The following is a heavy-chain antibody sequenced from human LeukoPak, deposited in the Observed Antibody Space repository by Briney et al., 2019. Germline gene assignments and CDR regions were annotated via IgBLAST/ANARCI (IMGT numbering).Heavy chain of an antibody. J-gene: IGHJ4*02. CDR3: AAIIAAAEFDY. CDR1: GGSLSGNY. Sequence: SETLSLTCAVYGGSLSGNYWSWIRQPPGKGLEWIGEINHSGSTNYNPSLKSRVTISVDTSKNQFSLKLSSGTAADTAVYYCAAIIAAAEFDYWGQGTLVTVSS. D-gene: IGHD6-13*01. V-gene: IGHV4-34*01. CDR2: INHSGST.